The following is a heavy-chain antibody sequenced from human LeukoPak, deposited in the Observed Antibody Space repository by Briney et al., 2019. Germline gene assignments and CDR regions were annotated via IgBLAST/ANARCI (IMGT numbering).Heavy chain of an antibody. J-gene: IGHJ6*03. V-gene: IGHV3-74*01. D-gene: IGHD3-22*01. CDR2: INSDGSST. CDR1: GFTFSSYW. Sequence: EGSLRLSCAASGFTFSSYWMHWVRQAPGKGLVWVSRINSDGSSTSYADSVKGRFTISRDNAKNTLYLQMNSLRAEDTAVYYCARRSSGPLYYYYYYMDVWGKGTTVTVFS. CDR3: ARRSSGPLYYYYYYMDV.